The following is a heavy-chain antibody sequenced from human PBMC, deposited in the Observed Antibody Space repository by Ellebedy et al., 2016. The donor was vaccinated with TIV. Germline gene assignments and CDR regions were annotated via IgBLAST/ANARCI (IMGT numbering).Heavy chain of an antibody. J-gene: IGHJ5*02. V-gene: IGHV3-21*06. CDR1: GFTFSSYT. CDR3: ARDADGSNSRFAP. Sequence: GESLKISCAASGFTFSSYTMNWVRQAPGKGLEWVSSISSGSSYIFYADSVKGRFTISRDNAQSSLFLHMNSLRGDDTAVYYCARDADGSNSRFAPWGQGTLVTVSS. D-gene: IGHD5-24*01. CDR2: ISSGSSYI.